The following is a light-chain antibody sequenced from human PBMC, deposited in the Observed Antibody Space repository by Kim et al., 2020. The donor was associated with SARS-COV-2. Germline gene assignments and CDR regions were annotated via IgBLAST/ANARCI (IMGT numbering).Light chain of an antibody. V-gene: IGLV2-14*03. J-gene: IGLJ2*01. CDR3: SSYTTSSYLI. CDR2: AVS. Sequence: GQSITISCTATNGDVGAYDYVSWYQHHPGKAPKLIIFAVSQRPSGVSDRFSGSKSGITASLTISGLQAEDEADYFCSSYTTSSYLIFGGGTQLTVL. CDR1: NGDVGAYDY.